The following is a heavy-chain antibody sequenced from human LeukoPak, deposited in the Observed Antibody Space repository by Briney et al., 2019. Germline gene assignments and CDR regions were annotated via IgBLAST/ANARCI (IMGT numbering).Heavy chain of an antibody. CDR3: ARRRDGYNYVGTDY. D-gene: IGHD5-24*01. J-gene: IGHJ4*02. CDR1: GYRFTNYW. Sequence: GESLKTSCKASGYRFTNYWIGWVRQMPGKGLECMGIIYPGDSGTTYSPSFQGQVTISADKSISTAYLQWSSLKASDTAMYYCARRRDGYNYVGTDYWGQGTLVTVSS. V-gene: IGHV5-51*01. CDR2: IYPGDSGT.